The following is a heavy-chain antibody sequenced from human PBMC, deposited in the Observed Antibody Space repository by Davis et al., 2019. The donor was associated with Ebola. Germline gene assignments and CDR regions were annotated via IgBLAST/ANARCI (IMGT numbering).Heavy chain of an antibody. J-gene: IGHJ4*02. CDR3: ARGDGYNYWGD. CDR1: GFTFSSYS. V-gene: IGHV3-21*01. D-gene: IGHD5-24*01. CDR2: ISSSSSYI. Sequence: GESLKISCAASGFTFSSYSMNWVRQAPGKGLEWVSSISSSSSYIYYADSVKGRFTISRDNAKNSLYLQMNGLRAEDTAVYYCARGDGYNYWGDWGQGTLVTVSS.